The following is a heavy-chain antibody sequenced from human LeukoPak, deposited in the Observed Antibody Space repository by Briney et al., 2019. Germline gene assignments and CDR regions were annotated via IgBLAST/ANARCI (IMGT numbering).Heavy chain of an antibody. CDR3: ARFGSYSVDS. CDR1: GGSISPYY. Sequence: SETLSLTCTVSGGSISPYYWSWIRQPPGKGLELIGWIHYSGTTNYRPSLMSRLTISVDTSNNQFSLKLISVTAADTAIYYCARFGSYSVDSWGQGSLVTVSS. CDR2: IHYSGTT. D-gene: IGHD2-15*01. V-gene: IGHV4-59*01. J-gene: IGHJ4*02.